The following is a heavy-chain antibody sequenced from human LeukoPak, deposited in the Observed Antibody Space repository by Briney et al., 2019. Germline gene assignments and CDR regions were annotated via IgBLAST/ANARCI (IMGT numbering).Heavy chain of an antibody. D-gene: IGHD2-8*02. CDR3: ARVLVGTLGGYYYYYGMDV. V-gene: IGHV1-69*04. J-gene: IGHJ6*02. Sequence: SVNVSCTASGGTFSSYAISWVRQAPAQGSEWMGTIIPILGIANYAQKFQGRVTITADKSTSTAYMELSSLRSEDTAVYYCARVLVGTLGGYYYYYGMDVWGQGTTVTVSS. CDR1: GGTFSSYA. CDR2: IIPILGIA.